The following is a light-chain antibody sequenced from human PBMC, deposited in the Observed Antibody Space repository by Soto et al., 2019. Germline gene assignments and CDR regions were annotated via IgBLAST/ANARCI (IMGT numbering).Light chain of an antibody. V-gene: IGLV1-40*01. J-gene: IGLJ2*01. CDR2: GNS. CDR1: SSNIGAGYD. Sequence: QSVLTQPPSVSGAPGQRVTISCTGSSSNIGAGYDVHWYQQLPGTAPKLLIYGNSNRPSGVPDRFSGSKSGTSASLAITGLQAEDEADYYCPSYASSLSGWKVFGGGTKLTVL. CDR3: PSYASSLSGWKV.